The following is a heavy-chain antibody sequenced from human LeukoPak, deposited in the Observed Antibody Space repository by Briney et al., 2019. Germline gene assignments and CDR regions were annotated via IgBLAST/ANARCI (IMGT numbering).Heavy chain of an antibody. J-gene: IGHJ4*02. D-gene: IGHD6-19*01. CDR1: GFTFSGYA. CDR2: IVGGGRST. Sequence: PGGSLRLSCAASGFTFSGYAMSWVRQAPGKRLEWVSAIVGGGRSTFYADSVKGRFTISRDNSRNTVFLQMNGLRAEDTAVYFCAKARLSTGWAYNDYWGQGTLVTVSS. CDR3: AKARLSTGWAYNDY. V-gene: IGHV3-23*01.